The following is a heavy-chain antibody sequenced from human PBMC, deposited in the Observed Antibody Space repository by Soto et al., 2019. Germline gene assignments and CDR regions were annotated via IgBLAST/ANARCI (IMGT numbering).Heavy chain of an antibody. Sequence: QVQLVQSGAEVKKPGASVKVSCKASGYTFINYGISWVRQAPGQGLEWMGWIIPYNGNRNYVQKLQGRVTMTTDTFTTTAYMELRSLTTDDTAVDYCARGAGYSYGSFDYWGQGTRVTVSS. CDR2: IIPYNGNR. CDR1: GYTFINYG. CDR3: ARGAGYSYGSFDY. V-gene: IGHV1-18*01. J-gene: IGHJ4*02. D-gene: IGHD5-18*01.